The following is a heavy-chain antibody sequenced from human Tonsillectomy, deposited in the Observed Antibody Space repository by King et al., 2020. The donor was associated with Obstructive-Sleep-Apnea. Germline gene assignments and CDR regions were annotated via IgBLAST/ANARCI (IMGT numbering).Heavy chain of an antibody. CDR1: GFTFSNYA. Sequence: ESGGGMVQPGGSLRLSCLASGFTFSNYAISWVRQAPGKGLEWVSAINTLGTTFYAASVRGRFTISRDNSKYTVNLQVNSLRAEDTALYYCAKEGGGSGIYWVDSWGQGTLVTVSS. V-gene: IGHV3-23*01. CDR3: AKEGGGSGIYWVDS. J-gene: IGHJ4*02. D-gene: IGHD3-10*01. CDR2: INTLGTT.